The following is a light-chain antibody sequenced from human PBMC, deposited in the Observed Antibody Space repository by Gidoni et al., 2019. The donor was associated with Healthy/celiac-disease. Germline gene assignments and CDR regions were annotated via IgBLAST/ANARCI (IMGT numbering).Light chain of an antibody. J-gene: IGKJ4*01. CDR2: DAS. CDR1: QSVSSY. Sequence: EIVLTQSPATLSLSPGERATLSCRASQSVSSYLAWYQQKPGQAPRLLIYDASNRATGIPARFSGSGPGTDFTLTISSLEPEYFAVYYCQQRSNWHPLSFGGGTKVEIK. V-gene: IGKV3D-11*02. CDR3: QQRSNWHPLS.